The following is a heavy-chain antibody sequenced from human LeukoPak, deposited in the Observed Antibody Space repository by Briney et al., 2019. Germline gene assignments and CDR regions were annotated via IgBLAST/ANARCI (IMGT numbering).Heavy chain of an antibody. Sequence: SETLSLTCTVSGDSTSSDRYYGGWVRQPPGKGLEWIGNIYYSGTTYSNPSLKSRVAISADTSKNEFSLKLNSLTAADTAVYYCARGGSGSYYSVYYAVDVWGQGTTVTVS. CDR3: ARGGSGSYYSVYYAVDV. J-gene: IGHJ6*02. D-gene: IGHD1-26*01. CDR2: IYYSGTT. V-gene: IGHV4-31*03. CDR1: GDSTSSDRYY.